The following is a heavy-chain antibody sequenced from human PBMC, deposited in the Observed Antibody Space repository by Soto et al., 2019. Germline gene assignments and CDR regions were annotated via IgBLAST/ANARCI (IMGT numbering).Heavy chain of an antibody. V-gene: IGHV1-18*01. CDR2: ISLYSDGT. J-gene: IGHJ5*02. D-gene: IGHD2-2*01. CDR3: ARVVPGAEAWFGP. CDR1: GYMFISYG. Sequence: GASVKVSCKASGYMFISYGINWVRQAPGQGLEWMGWISLYSDGTNYTQKFQGRVSMTTDTSTTTAYMELRSLRSDDTAVYYCARVVPGAEAWFGPWGQGTLVTVSS.